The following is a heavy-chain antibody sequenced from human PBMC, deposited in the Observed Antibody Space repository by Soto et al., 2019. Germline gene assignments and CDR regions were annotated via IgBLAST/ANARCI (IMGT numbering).Heavy chain of an antibody. Sequence: QVQLVESGGAVVQPGKSLRLSCAASGFTFNTYGMYWVRQAPGKGLEWVAAISYDGSNKYHADSVKGRFTISRDNSKNTLYLQMNSLRVEDTAVYYCAKDIVSYTYGACDYWGQGDLVNVSS. CDR1: GFTFNTYG. CDR2: ISYDGSNK. J-gene: IGHJ4*02. CDR3: AKDIVSYTYGACDY. D-gene: IGHD5-18*01. V-gene: IGHV3-30*18.